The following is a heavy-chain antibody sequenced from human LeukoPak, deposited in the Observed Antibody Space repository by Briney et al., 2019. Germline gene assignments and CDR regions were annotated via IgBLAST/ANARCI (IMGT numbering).Heavy chain of an antibody. Sequence: ASVKVSCKASGYTFTSYAMHWVRQAPGQRLEWMGWINAGNGNTKYSQKFQGRVTITRDTSASTAYMVLSSLRSEDTAVYYCTREGPIAGPDYWGQGTLVTVSS. V-gene: IGHV1-3*01. CDR2: INAGNGNT. J-gene: IGHJ4*02. CDR1: GYTFTSYA. CDR3: TREGPIAGPDY. D-gene: IGHD2-15*01.